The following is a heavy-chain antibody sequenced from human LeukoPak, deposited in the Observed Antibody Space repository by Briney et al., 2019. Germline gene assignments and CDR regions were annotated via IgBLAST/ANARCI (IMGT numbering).Heavy chain of an antibody. CDR1: GGTFSSYA. J-gene: IGHJ4*02. CDR3: ASSKRWSGYYLSAGDY. D-gene: IGHD3-3*01. V-gene: IGHV1-69*01. Sequence: GSSVKVSCKASGGTFSSYAISWVRQAPGQGLEWMGGIIPIFGTANYAQKFQGRVTITADESTSTANMELSSLRSEDTAVYYCASSKRWSGYYLSAGDYWGQGTLVTVSS. CDR2: IIPIFGTA.